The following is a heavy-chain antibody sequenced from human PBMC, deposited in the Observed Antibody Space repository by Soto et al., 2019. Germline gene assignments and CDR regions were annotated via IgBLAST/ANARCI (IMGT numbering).Heavy chain of an antibody. J-gene: IGHJ5*02. Sequence: SETLSLTCAVSGYSISSSNWWGWIRQPPGKGLEWIGYIYDSGSTYYNPSLKSRVTMSVDTSKNQFSLKLSSVTAVDTAVYYCARGAYGSGSSPNWFDPWGQGTLVTVS. CDR2: IYDSGST. D-gene: IGHD3-10*01. CDR1: GYSISSSNW. V-gene: IGHV4-28*03. CDR3: ARGAYGSGSSPNWFDP.